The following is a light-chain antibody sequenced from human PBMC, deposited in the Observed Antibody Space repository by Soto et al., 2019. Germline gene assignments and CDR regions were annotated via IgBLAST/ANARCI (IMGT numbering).Light chain of an antibody. Sequence: DIVMTQSPLSLPVTPGEPASISCRSSQSLLHSNGYNYLDWYLQKPGQSPRLLIYLGSNRASGVPDRFSGSGSGTDFTLKISRVEAEDVGVYYCMQALQTWTFGQGTKV. CDR1: QSLLHSNGYNY. CDR2: LGS. J-gene: IGKJ1*01. V-gene: IGKV2-28*01. CDR3: MQALQTWT.